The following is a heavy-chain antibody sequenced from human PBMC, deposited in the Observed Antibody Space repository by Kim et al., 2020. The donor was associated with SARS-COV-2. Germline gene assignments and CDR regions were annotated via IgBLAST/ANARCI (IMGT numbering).Heavy chain of an antibody. J-gene: IGHJ4*02. CDR3: ARDRGYSSGWTDFDY. V-gene: IGHV1-3*01. CDR1: GYTFTSYA. CDR2: INAGNGNT. Sequence: ASVKVSCKASGYTFTSYAMHWVRQAPGQRLEWMGWINAGNGNTKYSQKFQGRVTITRDTSASTAYMELSSLRSEDTAVYYCARDRGYSSGWTDFDYWGQGTLVTVSS. D-gene: IGHD6-19*01.